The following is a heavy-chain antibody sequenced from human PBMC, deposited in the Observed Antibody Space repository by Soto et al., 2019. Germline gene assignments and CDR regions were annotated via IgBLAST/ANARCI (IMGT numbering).Heavy chain of an antibody. Sequence: GGSLSLSCAASGFTFSSYAMHWVRQAPGKGLEWVAVISYDGSNKYYADSVKGRFTISRDNSKKTLYLQMNNLRAEDTAVYYCARDSAGYSYGYYYYGMDVWGQGTTVTVSS. CDR1: GFTFSSYA. J-gene: IGHJ6*02. CDR3: ARDSAGYSYGYYYYGMDV. V-gene: IGHV3-30-3*01. D-gene: IGHD5-18*01. CDR2: ISYDGSNK.